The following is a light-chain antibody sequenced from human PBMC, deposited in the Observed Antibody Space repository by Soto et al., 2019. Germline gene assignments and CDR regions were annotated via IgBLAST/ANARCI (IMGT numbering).Light chain of an antibody. CDR1: QSISSY. V-gene: IGKV1-39*01. J-gene: IGKJ2*01. CDR2: AAS. Sequence: DLQMTQSPSSLSASVGDRVTITCRASQSISSYLNWYQQKPGKAPKLLIYAASSLQSGVPSRFSGSGSGTEFTLTISSLQPEDFATYYCQQSYSTVVTFGQGTKLEIK. CDR3: QQSYSTVVT.